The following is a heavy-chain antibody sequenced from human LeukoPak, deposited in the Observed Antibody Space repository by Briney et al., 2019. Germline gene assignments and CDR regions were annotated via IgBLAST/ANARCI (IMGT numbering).Heavy chain of an antibody. CDR3: ARDADSSGYYLDAFDI. CDR1: GYTFTGYY. V-gene: IGHV1-69*13. D-gene: IGHD3-22*01. Sequence: SVKVSCKASGYTFTGYYMHWVRQAPGQGLEWMGRIIPIFGTANYAQKFQGRVTITADESTSTAYMELSSLRSEDTAVYYCARDADSSGYYLDAFDIWGQGTMVTVSS. J-gene: IGHJ3*02. CDR2: IIPIFGTA.